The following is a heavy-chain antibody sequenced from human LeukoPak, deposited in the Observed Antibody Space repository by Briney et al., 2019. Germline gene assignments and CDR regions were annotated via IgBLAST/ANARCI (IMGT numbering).Heavy chain of an antibody. V-gene: IGHV1-2*02. CDR2: INPNSGGT. J-gene: IGHJ4*02. CDR1: GYTFTSYG. CDR3: ARDDYYDSSGYYQDDY. Sequence: PRASVTVSCTASGYTFTSYGISWVRQAPGQGLEWMGWINPNSGGTNYAQKFQGRVTMTRDTSISTAYMELSRLRSDDTAVYYCARDDYYDSSGYYQDDYWGQGTLVTVSS. D-gene: IGHD3-22*01.